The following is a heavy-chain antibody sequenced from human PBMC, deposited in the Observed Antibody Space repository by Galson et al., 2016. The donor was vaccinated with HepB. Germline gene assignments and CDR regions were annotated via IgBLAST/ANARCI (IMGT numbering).Heavy chain of an antibody. CDR1: GFTFSNFA. CDR3: ASRGFGELLPNWFDP. J-gene: IGHJ5*02. V-gene: IGHV3-33*01. Sequence: SLRLSCAASGFTFSNFAMHWVRQAPGKGLEWVAVIWYDGTSKYYVDSVKGRFTISRDNSKNTLNLQMNSLRAEDTAVYYCASRGFGELLPNWFDPWGQGTLVTVSS. D-gene: IGHD3-10*01. CDR2: IWYDGTSK.